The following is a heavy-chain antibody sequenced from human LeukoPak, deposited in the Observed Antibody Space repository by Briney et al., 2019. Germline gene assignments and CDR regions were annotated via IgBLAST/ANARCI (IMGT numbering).Heavy chain of an antibody. CDR3: ARSLEAFDI. V-gene: IGHV4-59*08. Sequence: SETLSLTCTVSGGSISSYYWSWIRQPPGKGLEWIGYIYYSGSTNYNPSLKSRVTISVATSKNQFSLKLSSVTAADTAVYYCARSLEAFDIWGQGTMVTVSS. J-gene: IGHJ3*02. CDR2: IYYSGST. CDR1: GGSISSYY. D-gene: IGHD3-16*02.